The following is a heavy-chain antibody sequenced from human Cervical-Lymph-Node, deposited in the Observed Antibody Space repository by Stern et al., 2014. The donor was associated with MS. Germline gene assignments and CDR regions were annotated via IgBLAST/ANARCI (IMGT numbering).Heavy chain of an antibody. CDR3: ARDNDDNGMDV. CDR2: VIPLFGTS. V-gene: IGHV1-69*06. Sequence: VQLVESGAEVKKPGSSVKVSCKASGTTFTNFGFSWVRQAPGQGLDWMGVVIPLFGTSHYAQNFQGRVTITADISTNTTYLELTSLRFEDTAVYYCARDNDDNGMDVWGQGTTVSVS. CDR1: GTTFTNFG. J-gene: IGHJ6*02. D-gene: IGHD1-1*01.